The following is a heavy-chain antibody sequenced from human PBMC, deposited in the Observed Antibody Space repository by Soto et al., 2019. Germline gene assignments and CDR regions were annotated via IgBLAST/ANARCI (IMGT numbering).Heavy chain of an antibody. CDR1: GYTFTSYG. Sequence: QVQLVQSGAEVKKPGASVKVSCKASGYTFTSYGISWVRQAPGQGLEWMGWISAYNGNTNYAQKLQGRVTMTTDTSTSTAYMELRSLRSDDTAVYYCARNRSPTIFGVVTYQTPFACWGQGTLVTVSS. V-gene: IGHV1-18*01. CDR3: ARNRSPTIFGVVTYQTPFAC. J-gene: IGHJ4*02. D-gene: IGHD3-3*01. CDR2: ISAYNGNT.